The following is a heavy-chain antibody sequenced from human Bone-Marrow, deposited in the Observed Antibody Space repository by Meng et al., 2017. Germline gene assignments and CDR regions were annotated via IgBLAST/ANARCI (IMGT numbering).Heavy chain of an antibody. J-gene: IGHJ6*02. D-gene: IGHD3-16*02. Sequence: GESLKISCAASGFTFSTYGMNWVRQAPGKGLEWVSSISSSSSYIYYADSVKGRFTISRDNAKNSLYLQMNSLRAEDTAVYYCARAPEYYDYVWGSYRGYYYGMDVWGQGTTVTVSS. CDR1: GFTFSTYG. V-gene: IGHV3-21*01. CDR2: ISSSSSYI. CDR3: ARAPEYYDYVWGSYRGYYYGMDV.